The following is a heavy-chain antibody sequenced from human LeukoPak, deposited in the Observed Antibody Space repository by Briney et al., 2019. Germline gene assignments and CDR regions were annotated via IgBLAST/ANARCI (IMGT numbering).Heavy chain of an antibody. J-gene: IGHJ4*02. CDR1: GGSFSGYY. CDR3: ARVWHGSGSYYPKPPDY. Sequence: SETLSLTCAVYGGSFSGYYWSWIRQPPGKRLEWIGEINHSGSTNYNPPLKSRVTISVDTSKNQFSLKLSSVTAADTAVYYCARVWHGSGSYYPKPPDYWGQGTLVTVSS. D-gene: IGHD3-10*01. CDR2: INHSGST. V-gene: IGHV4-34*01.